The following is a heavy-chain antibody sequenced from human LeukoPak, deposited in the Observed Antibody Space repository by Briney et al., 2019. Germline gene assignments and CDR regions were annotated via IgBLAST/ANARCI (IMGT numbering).Heavy chain of an antibody. CDR2: INPSTGGT. D-gene: IGHD2-15*01. V-gene: IGHV1-2*02. J-gene: IGHJ3*02. CDR1: GYTFIGYY. Sequence: ASVKVSCKGSGYTFIGYYIHWVRQAPGQGLEWMGWINPSTGGTNYAQKFQGRVTMTRDTAINTAYMELGRLRSDDTAVFYCARVGKYCRAGSCIKDAFDIWGQGTVLIVSS. CDR3: ARVGKYCRAGSCIKDAFDI.